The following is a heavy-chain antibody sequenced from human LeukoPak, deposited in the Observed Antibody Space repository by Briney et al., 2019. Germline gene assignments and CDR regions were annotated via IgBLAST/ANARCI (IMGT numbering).Heavy chain of an antibody. Sequence: QPGGSLRLSCSASGFTFSSYAMHWVRQAPGKGLEYVSAISSNGGSTYYADSVKGRFTTSRDNSKNTLYLQMSSLRAEDTAVYYCVKDESDIVATISWFDPWGQGTLVTVSS. CDR1: GFTFSSYA. D-gene: IGHD5-12*01. J-gene: IGHJ5*02. CDR3: VKDESDIVATISWFDP. CDR2: ISSNGGST. V-gene: IGHV3-64D*06.